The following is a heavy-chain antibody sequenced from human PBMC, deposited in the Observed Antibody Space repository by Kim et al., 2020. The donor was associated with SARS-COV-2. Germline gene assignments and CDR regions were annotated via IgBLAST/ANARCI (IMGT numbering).Heavy chain of an antibody. J-gene: IGHJ3*02. CDR2: IDPSNSYT. CDR3: ARHREITIFGVAGFDI. D-gene: IGHD3-3*01. Sequence: GESLKISCTGSGYSFTSYWISWVRQMPGKGLEWMGRIDPSNSYTNYSPSFQGHVTFSADTSISTAYLQWSSLEASDTAMYYCARHREITIFGVAGFDIWGQGTMVTVSS. V-gene: IGHV5-10-1*01. CDR1: GYSFTSYW.